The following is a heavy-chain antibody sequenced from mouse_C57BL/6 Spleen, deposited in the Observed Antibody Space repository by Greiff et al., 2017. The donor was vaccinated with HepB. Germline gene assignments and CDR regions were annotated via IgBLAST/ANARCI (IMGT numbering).Heavy chain of an antibody. J-gene: IGHJ1*03. D-gene: IGHD1-1*01. CDR2: INPNYGTT. V-gene: IGHV1-39*01. CDR1: GYSFTDYN. CDR3: APITTVDWYFEV. Sequence: EVQLQQSGPELVKPGASVKISCKASGYSFTDYNMNWVKQSNGKSLEWIGVINPNYGTTSYNQKFKGKATLTVDQSSSTAYMQLNSLTSEDAAVYYCAPITTVDWYFEVWGTGTTVTVSS.